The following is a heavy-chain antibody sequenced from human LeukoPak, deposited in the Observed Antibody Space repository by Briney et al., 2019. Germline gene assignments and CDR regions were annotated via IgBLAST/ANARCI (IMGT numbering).Heavy chain of an antibody. CDR1: GFTFTRNA. Sequence: GGSLRLSCAASGFTFTRNAMAWVRQAPGKGLEWVSAIDGSGGTTFYADSVKGRVTISRVQSTNTVYLQMNSLRADDTAVYYCAKRASGSGTSLYYFDYWGQGTLVTVSS. D-gene: IGHD3-10*01. CDR2: IDGSGGTT. J-gene: IGHJ4*02. CDR3: AKRASGSGTSLYYFDY. V-gene: IGHV3-23*01.